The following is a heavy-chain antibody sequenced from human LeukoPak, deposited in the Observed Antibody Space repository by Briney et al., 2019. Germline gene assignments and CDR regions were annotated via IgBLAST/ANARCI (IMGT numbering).Heavy chain of an antibody. Sequence: GGSLRLSCAAHGFTFSDYYMSWIRQAPGKGLEWLSYITSTSSYTNYADSVKGRFTISRDNAKKLVYLQMNSLRVEDTAVYYCARAQYYFDSWGQGALVIVSS. J-gene: IGHJ4*02. CDR1: GFTFSDYY. CDR3: ARAQYYFDS. CDR2: ITSTSSYT. V-gene: IGHV3-11*06.